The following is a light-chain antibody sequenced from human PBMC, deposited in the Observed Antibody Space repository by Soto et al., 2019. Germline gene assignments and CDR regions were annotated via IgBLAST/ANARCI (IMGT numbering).Light chain of an antibody. CDR1: SSDVGSYNL. J-gene: IGLJ1*01. V-gene: IGLV2-23*01. CDR2: EGS. Sequence: QSALTQPASVSGSPGQSITISCTGTSSDVGSYNLVSWYQQHPGKAPKLMIYEGSKRPSGVSNRFSGSKSGNTASLTISGLQAEDVADYFCCSYAGSSTYGCGTGTKVTVL. CDR3: CSYAGSSTYG.